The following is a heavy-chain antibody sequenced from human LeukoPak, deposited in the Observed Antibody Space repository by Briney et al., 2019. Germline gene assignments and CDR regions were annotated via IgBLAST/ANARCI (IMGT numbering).Heavy chain of an antibody. Sequence: GGSLRLSCAASGFTFDDYAMHWVRQAPGKGLEWVSGISWNSGSIGYADSVKGRFTISRDNAKNSLYLQMNSLRAEDMALYYCAKDIGRMYYYYYVDVWGKGTTVTVSS. CDR2: ISWNSGSI. V-gene: IGHV3-9*03. D-gene: IGHD2-15*01. CDR1: GFTFDDYA. CDR3: AKDIGRMYYYYYVDV. J-gene: IGHJ6*03.